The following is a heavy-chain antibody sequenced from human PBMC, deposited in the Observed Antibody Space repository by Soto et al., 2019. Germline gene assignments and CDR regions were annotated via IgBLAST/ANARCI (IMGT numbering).Heavy chain of an antibody. V-gene: IGHV4-31*03. CDR1: GGSISSGGYY. Sequence: QVQLQESGPGLVKPSQTLSLTCTVSGGSISSGGYYWSWIRQHPGKGLEWIGYIYYSGSTYYNPSLKSRVAITGDTSKQHCVRNLGSVTASATAMYYCARGEIWKLRGLGGVWFDPWGQGTLVTVSS. J-gene: IGHJ5*02. D-gene: IGHD1-26*01. CDR2: IYYSGST. CDR3: ARGEIWKLRGLGGVWFDP.